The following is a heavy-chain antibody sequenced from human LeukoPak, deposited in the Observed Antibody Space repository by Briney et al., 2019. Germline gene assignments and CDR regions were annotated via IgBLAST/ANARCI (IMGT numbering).Heavy chain of an antibody. CDR3: AGEVGSYDFWSGYYDSRGFDY. J-gene: IGHJ4*02. CDR2: ISSSSSYI. D-gene: IGHD3-3*01. V-gene: IGHV3-21*01. CDR1: GFTFSSYS. Sequence: GGSLRLSCAASGFTFSSYSMNWVRQAPGKGLEWVSSISSSSSYIYYADSVKGRFTISRDNAKNSLYLQMNSLRAEDTAVYYCAGEVGSYDFWSGYYDSRGFDYWGQGTLVTASS.